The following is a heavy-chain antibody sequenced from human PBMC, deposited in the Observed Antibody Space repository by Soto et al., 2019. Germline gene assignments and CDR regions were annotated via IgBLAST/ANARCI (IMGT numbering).Heavy chain of an antibody. CDR2: IRNRVNRYTT. J-gene: IGHJ4*02. V-gene: IGHV3-72*01. CDR1: GFPFSDPY. Sequence: EVHLVESGGGLVQPGGSLRLSCAASGFPFSDPYMDWVRQAPGKGLEWVGRIRNRVNRYTTDYAASVRGRFTISRDDSKNSLYLQMNSLKTEDTAVYYCTSGHQVYWGQGALVTVSS. CDR3: TSGHQVY.